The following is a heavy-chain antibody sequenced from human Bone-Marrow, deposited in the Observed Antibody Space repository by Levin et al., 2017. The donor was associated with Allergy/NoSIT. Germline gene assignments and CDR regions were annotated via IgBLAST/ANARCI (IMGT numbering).Heavy chain of an antibody. CDR3: ARVGLEKVADS. Sequence: SQTLSLTCTVSSGSLSSSANSWGWIRQPPGKGLEWIGTLSYSGSAYYNPSLQGRVTISADTSKKQFSLKLNSVTAADTAFYYCARVGLEKVADSWGQGTLVTVSS. D-gene: IGHD2-15*01. CDR1: SGSLSSSANS. J-gene: IGHJ4*02. V-gene: IGHV4-39*07. CDR2: LSYSGSA.